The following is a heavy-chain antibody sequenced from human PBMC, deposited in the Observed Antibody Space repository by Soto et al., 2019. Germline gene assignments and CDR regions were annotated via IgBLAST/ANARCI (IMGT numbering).Heavy chain of an antibody. CDR3: AKLETDSSGYESFDY. CDR1: GVTFNSYA. D-gene: IGHD6-19*01. V-gene: IGHV3-23*01. CDR2: ISGSGGST. Sequence: GGSMRLSCAASGVTFNSYAMSWVRQAPGKGLEWVSAISGSGGSTYYADSVKGRFTISRDNSKNTLYLQMNSLRAEDTAVYYCAKLETDSSGYESFDYWGQGTLVTVSS. J-gene: IGHJ4*02.